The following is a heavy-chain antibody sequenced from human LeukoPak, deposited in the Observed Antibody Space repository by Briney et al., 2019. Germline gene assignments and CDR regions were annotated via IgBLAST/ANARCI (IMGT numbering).Heavy chain of an antibody. CDR1: GFTFSSYS. D-gene: IGHD3-10*01. Sequence: PGGSLRLSCAASGFTFSSYSMNWVRQAPGKGLEWVSSISSSSSYIYYADSVKGRFTISRDNAKNSLYLQMNSLRAEDTAVYYCASKYGGSGKNWFDPWGQGTLVTVSS. CDR2: ISSSSSYI. V-gene: IGHV3-21*01. CDR3: ASKYGGSGKNWFDP. J-gene: IGHJ5*02.